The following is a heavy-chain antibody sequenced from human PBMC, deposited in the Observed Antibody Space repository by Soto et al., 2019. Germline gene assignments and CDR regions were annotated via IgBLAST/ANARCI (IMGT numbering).Heavy chain of an antibody. V-gene: IGHV1-69*02. CDR2: IIPILGIA. D-gene: IGHD2-15*01. CDR3: ARAGVVAADNWFDP. Sequence: QVQLVQSGAEVKKPGSSVKVSCKASGGTFSSYTISWVRQAPGQGLEWMGRIIPILGIANYAQKFQGRGTITADKSTSTAYMELSSLRSEDTAVYYCARAGVVAADNWFDPWGQGTLVTVSS. CDR1: GGTFSSYT. J-gene: IGHJ5*02.